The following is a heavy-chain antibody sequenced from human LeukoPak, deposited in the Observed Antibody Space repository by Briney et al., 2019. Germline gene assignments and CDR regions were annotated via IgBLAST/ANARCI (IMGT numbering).Heavy chain of an antibody. CDR3: ARGVHVGYYDSSGSHWGYYYMDV. CDR1: GGSISSYY. V-gene: IGHV4-59*01. D-gene: IGHD3-22*01. J-gene: IGHJ6*03. CDR2: IYYSGST. Sequence: SETLSLTCTVSGGSISSYYWSWIRQPPGKGLEWIGYIYYSGSTNYNPSLKSRVTISVDTSKNQFSLKLSSVTAADTAVYYCARGVHVGYYDSSGSHWGYYYMDVWGKGTTVTISS.